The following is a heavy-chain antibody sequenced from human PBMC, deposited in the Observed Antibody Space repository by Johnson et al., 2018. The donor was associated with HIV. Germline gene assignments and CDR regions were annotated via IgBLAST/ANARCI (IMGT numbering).Heavy chain of an antibody. CDR2: ISYDGSNK. V-gene: IGHV3-30*03. CDR1: GFTFSSYG. Sequence: QVLLVESGGGLVKPGRSLRLSCAASGFTFSSYGMHWVRQAPGKGLEWVAVISYDGSNKYYADSVKGRFTISRDNSKNTLYLQMNSLRAEDTAVYYCASIDAFDIWGQGTMVTVSS. CDR3: ASIDAFDI. J-gene: IGHJ3*02.